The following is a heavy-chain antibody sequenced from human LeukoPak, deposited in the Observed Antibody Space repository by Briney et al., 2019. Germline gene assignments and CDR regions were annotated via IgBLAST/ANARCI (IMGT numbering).Heavy chain of an antibody. V-gene: IGHV3-7*01. Sequence: PGGSLRLSCAASGFPFSRYWMIGVREARGKGLEGVANIKEDESEKYYVDSVKGRFTISRDNAKNSLYLQMNSLRAEDTAGYYCARGVSLDVWGQGTTVTVSS. CDR2: IKEDESEK. J-gene: IGHJ6*02. CDR3: ARGVSLDV. CDR1: GFPFSRYW.